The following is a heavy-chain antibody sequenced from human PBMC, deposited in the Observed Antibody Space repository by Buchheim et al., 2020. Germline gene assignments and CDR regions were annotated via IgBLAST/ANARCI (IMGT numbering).Heavy chain of an antibody. Sequence: EVPLLESGGGLIQAGGSLRLSCVASRISFKNYAMSLVRQGPGKGLERVASISDSGRTVNYADSVKGRFTIARDNSKNTLYLQMNSLRAEDTAVYYCAKTSETHMITFGGVIGAFDYWGQGTL. CDR3: AKTSETHMITFGGVIGAFDY. CDR1: RISFKNYA. CDR2: ISDSGRTV. V-gene: IGHV3-23*01. J-gene: IGHJ4*02. D-gene: IGHD3-16*02.